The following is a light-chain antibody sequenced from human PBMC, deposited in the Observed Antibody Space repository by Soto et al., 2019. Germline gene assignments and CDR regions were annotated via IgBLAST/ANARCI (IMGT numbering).Light chain of an antibody. Sequence: DIQMTQSPSSLSASVGDRVTITCRASQGISNYLAWFQQKPGKAPKALIYGASSLHSGVPSRFSGSGSETHFSRTISSLQRDDFATYYCQHYDGYPHTFGQGTRLEIK. CDR3: QHYDGYPHT. V-gene: IGKV1-16*01. J-gene: IGKJ5*01. CDR1: QGISNY. CDR2: GAS.